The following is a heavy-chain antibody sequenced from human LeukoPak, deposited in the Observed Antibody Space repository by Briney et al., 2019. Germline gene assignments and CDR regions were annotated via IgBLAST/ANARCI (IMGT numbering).Heavy chain of an antibody. J-gene: IGHJ4*02. V-gene: IGHV1-69*13. CDR2: IIPIFGTA. Sequence: SVKVSCKAPGGTFISYAISWVRQAPGQGLEWMGGIIPIFGTANYAQKFQGRVTITADESTSTAYMELSSLRSEDTAVYYCARDAPHDSAIDYWGQGTLVTVSS. D-gene: IGHD2-15*01. CDR1: GGTFISYA. CDR3: ARDAPHDSAIDY.